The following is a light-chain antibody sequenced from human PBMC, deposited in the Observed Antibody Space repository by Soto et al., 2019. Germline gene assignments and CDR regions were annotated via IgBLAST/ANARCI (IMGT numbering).Light chain of an antibody. V-gene: IGKV3-15*01. Sequence: EIVMTQSPATLSVSPGQRGTLSCRASQSVSVNLAWYQQKPGQAPRLLIYGESTRATGIPARFSGSGSGTEFTLTISSLQSEDFAVYYCQQYHDWGEFGQGTKVDIK. J-gene: IGKJ1*01. CDR2: GES. CDR1: QSVSVN. CDR3: QQYHDWGE.